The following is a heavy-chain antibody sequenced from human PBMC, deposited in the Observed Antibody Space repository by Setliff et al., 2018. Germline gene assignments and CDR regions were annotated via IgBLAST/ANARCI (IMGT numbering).Heavy chain of an antibody. Sequence: GGSLRLSCAASGFTFTTYSMHWVRQAPGKGLEWVSSIGRSSNYMYYGDSVKGRFTISRDSAKSSLYLQMNSLRTEDTAVYYCARALGDYDYWYFDVWGRGTLVTVSS. CDR3: ARALGDYDYWYFDV. CDR2: IGRSSNYM. J-gene: IGHJ2*01. D-gene: IGHD4-17*01. V-gene: IGHV3-21*01. CDR1: GFTFTTYS.